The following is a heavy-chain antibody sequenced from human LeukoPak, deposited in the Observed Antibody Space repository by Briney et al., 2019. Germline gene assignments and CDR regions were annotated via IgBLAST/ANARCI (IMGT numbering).Heavy chain of an antibody. CDR3: ARGLYCSGGSCPANWFDP. J-gene: IGHJ5*02. Sequence: PGRSLRLSCAASGFTFSSYAMHWVRQAPGKGLEWVAVISYDGSNRYYADSVKGRFTISRDNSKNTLYLQMNSLGAEDTAVYYCARGLYCSGGSCPANWFDPWGQGTLVTVSS. CDR2: ISYDGSNR. CDR1: GFTFSSYA. V-gene: IGHV3-30*04. D-gene: IGHD2-15*01.